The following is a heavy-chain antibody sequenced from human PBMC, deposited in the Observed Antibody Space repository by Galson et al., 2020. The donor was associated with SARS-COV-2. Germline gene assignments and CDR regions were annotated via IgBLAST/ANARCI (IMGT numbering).Heavy chain of an antibody. V-gene: IGHV4-4*02. CDR3: VGYSNNWSTSYFDN. D-gene: IGHD1-1*01. CDR1: GGSMSSDNW. CDR2: IYLGGGT. J-gene: IGHJ4*02. Sequence: SETLSLTCDVSGGSMSSDNWWGWVRQPPGKGLEWIGEIYLGGGTSYTPSLKSRVTISADRSKNQFSLKLTSVTAADTAVYYCVGYSNNWSTSYFDNWGQGTLVTVSS.